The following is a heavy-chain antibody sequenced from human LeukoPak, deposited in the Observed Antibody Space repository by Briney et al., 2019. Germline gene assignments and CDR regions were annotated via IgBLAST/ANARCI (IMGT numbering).Heavy chain of an antibody. CDR3: ARDGWFGDYNWFDP. CDR1: GFTFSSYS. CDR2: ISSASNTI. J-gene: IGHJ5*02. V-gene: IGHV3-48*01. D-gene: IGHD3-10*01. Sequence: GSLRLSCAASGFTFSSYSMNWVRQAPGKGLEWISYISSASNTIYYADSVKGRFTISRDNAKNSVYLQMNGLRAEDTAMYYCARDGWFGDYNWFDPWGQGTLVTVSS.